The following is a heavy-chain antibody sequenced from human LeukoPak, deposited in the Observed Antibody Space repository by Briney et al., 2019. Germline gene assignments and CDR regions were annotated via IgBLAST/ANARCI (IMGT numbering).Heavy chain of an antibody. CDR3: ARGYSSSSGSDY. CDR1: GGTFSSYA. D-gene: IGHD6-6*01. J-gene: IGHJ4*02. CDR2: IIPIFGTA. V-gene: IGHV1-69*05. Sequence: ASVKVSCKASGGTFSSYAISWVRQAPGQGLEWMGRIIPIFGTANHAQKFQGRVTITTDESTSTAYMELSSLRSEDTAVYYCARGYSSSSGSDYWGQGTLVTVSS.